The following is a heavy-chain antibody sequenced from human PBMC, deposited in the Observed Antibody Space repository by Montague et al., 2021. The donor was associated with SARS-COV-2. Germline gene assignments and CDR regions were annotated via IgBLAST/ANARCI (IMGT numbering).Heavy chain of an antibody. Sequence: FRSLSWAASGFTFSSYGMTWVRQAPGKGLEWVSTISDSGGSTYYADSVKGRFTISRDNSKNTLYLQMNSLRAEDTAVYYCANRGVRYFDAQGVWYYFDYWGQGTLVTVSS. V-gene: IGHV3-23*01. J-gene: IGHJ4*02. CDR1: GFTFSSYG. D-gene: IGHD3-9*01. CDR2: ISDSGGST. CDR3: ANRGVRYFDAQGVWYYFDY.